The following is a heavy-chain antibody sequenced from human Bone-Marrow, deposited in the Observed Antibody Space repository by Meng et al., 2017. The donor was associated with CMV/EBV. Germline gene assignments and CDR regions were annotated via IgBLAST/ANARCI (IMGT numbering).Heavy chain of an antibody. V-gene: IGHV1-2*02. CDR3: ASLPYYGSGSWTYYYYGMDV. CDR1: GYTFTGYY. CDR2: INPNSGGT. J-gene: IGHJ6*02. D-gene: IGHD3-10*01. Sequence: ASVKVSCKASGYTFTGYYRHWVRQAPGQGLEWMGWINPNSGGTNYAQKFQGRVTMTRDTSISTAYMELSRLRSDDTAVYYCASLPYYGSGSWTYYYYGMDVWGQGTTVTVSS.